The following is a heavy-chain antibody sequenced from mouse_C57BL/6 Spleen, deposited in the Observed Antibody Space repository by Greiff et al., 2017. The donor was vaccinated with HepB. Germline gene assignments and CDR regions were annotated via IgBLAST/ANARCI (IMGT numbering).Heavy chain of an antibody. V-gene: IGHV1-42*01. J-gene: IGHJ2*01. CDR1: GYSFTGYY. Sequence: EVQRVESGPELVKPGASVKISCKASGYSFTGYYMNWVKQSPEKSLEWIGEINPSTGGTTYNQKFKAKATLTVDKSSSTAYMQLKSLTSEDSAVYYCARSPTTVVATGFDYWGQGTTLTVSS. D-gene: IGHD1-1*01. CDR2: INPSTGGT. CDR3: ARSPTTVVATGFDY.